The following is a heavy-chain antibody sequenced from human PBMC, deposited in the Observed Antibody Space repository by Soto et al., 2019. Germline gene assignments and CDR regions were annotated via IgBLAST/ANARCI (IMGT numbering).Heavy chain of an antibody. CDR1: GGTFSSYA. Sequence: SVKVSCKASGGTFSSYAISWVRQAPGQGLEWMVGIIPIFGTANYAQKFQGRVTITADESTSTAYMELSSLRSEDTAVYYCARAFDYGDYYCYGRAVWSQWTTVTDSS. CDR3: ARAFDYGDYYCYGRAV. D-gene: IGHD4-17*01. V-gene: IGHV1-69*13. J-gene: IGHJ6*01. CDR2: IIPIFGTA.